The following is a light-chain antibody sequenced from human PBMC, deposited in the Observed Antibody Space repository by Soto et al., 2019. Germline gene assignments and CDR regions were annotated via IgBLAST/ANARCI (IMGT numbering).Light chain of an antibody. V-gene: IGKV3-20*01. Sequence: EILLTQSPGTLSLSPGERATLSRRASQSVSSSFLSWYQQKPGQAPRLLIYGASGRATGIPDRFSGSGSGTDFTLTISSLEPEDFAVYYCQQYGSAPRTFGQGTKVDIK. J-gene: IGKJ1*01. CDR3: QQYGSAPRT. CDR1: QSVSSSF. CDR2: GAS.